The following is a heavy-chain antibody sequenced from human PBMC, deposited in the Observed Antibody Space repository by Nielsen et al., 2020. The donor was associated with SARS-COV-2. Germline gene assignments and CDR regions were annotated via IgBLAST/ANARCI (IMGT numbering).Heavy chain of an antibody. D-gene: IGHD7-27*01. CDR1: GGPFRGYF. V-gene: IGHV4-34*01. CDR3: ARDCSCGLGSSPSYYFDY. Sequence: SETLSLTCAVYGGPFRGYFWSWIRQPPGMGLEWIGEIKHSGSTNYNPSLKSRVAISIDTSNNQFFLQLSSVTAADTAVYYCARDCSCGLGSSPSYYFDYWGQGTLVTVSS. J-gene: IGHJ4*02. CDR2: IKHSGST.